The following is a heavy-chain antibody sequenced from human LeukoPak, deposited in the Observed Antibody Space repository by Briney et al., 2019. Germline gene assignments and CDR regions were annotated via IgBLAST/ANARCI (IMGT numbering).Heavy chain of an antibody. CDR1: GFTFSNYD. J-gene: IGHJ4*02. CDR3: ARGGWFGELLRPFDY. CDR2: IGTAGDT. D-gene: IGHD3-10*01. Sequence: GGSLRLSCAASGFTFSNYDMHWVRQATGKGLEWVLAIGTAGDTYYSGSVKGRFTISRENAKNSLYLQMNSLKAGDTAVYYCARGGWFGELLRPFDYWGQGSLVTVSS. V-gene: IGHV3-13*01.